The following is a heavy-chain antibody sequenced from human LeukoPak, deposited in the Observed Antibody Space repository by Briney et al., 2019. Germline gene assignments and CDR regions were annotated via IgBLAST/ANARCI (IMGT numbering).Heavy chain of an antibody. D-gene: IGHD3-3*01. J-gene: IGHJ3*02. Sequence: ASVKVSCKASGYTFTSYGISWVRQAPGQGLEWMGWISAYNGNTNYAQKLQGRVTMTTDTSTSTAYMELRSLRSDDTAVYYCASSAGGVVIPLEEAFDIWGQGTMVTVSS. V-gene: IGHV1-18*01. CDR2: ISAYNGNT. CDR1: GYTFTSYG. CDR3: ASSAGGVVIPLEEAFDI.